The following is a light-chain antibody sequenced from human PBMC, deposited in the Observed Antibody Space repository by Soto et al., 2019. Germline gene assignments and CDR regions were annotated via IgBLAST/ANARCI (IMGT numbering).Light chain of an antibody. CDR3: QQYGSSGT. J-gene: IGKJ1*01. Sequence: EIVLTQSPGTLSRSPGERATLSCRASQSVSNNYLAWYQQKPGQAPRLLIYGASNRATGIPDRLSGSGSGTEFTLTISRMEPEDFAVYYCQQYGSSGTFGHGTKVDIK. CDR2: GAS. V-gene: IGKV3-20*01. CDR1: QSVSNNY.